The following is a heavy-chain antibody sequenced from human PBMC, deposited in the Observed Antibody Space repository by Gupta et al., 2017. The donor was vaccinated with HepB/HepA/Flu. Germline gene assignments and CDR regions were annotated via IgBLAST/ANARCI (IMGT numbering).Heavy chain of an antibody. D-gene: IGHD4-23*01. CDR3: AKDHSRGPTVETPDY. CDR1: GFTFSSYV. J-gene: IGHJ4*02. V-gene: IGHV3-23*01. Sequence: EVQLLESGGGLVQPGGSLRLSCTASGFTFSSYVMSWVRQAPGKGLEWVSAISGSGGSTYYADSVKGRFTISRDNSKNTLYMQMNSLRAEDTAAYYCAKDHSRGPTVETPDYWGQGTLVTVSS. CDR2: ISGSGGST.